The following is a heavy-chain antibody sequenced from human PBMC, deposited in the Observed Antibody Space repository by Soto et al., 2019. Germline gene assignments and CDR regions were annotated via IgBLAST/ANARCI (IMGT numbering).Heavy chain of an antibody. D-gene: IGHD3-16*01. CDR1: GFTFSDSW. J-gene: IGHJ6*02. V-gene: IGHV3-7*01. CDR2: IKQDGSEK. CDR3: ASLGRHG. Sequence: GGSLRLSCAASGFTFSDSWMDWVRQAPGKGPEWVANIKQDGSEKNYVDSVKGRFTISRDNAKNSLYLHMNSLRAEDTAVYYCASLGRHGWGQGTTVTVSS.